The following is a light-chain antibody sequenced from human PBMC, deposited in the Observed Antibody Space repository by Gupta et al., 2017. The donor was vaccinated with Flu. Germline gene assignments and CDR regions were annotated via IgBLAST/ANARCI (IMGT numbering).Light chain of an antibody. CDR3: ASWDDSRYGPM. CDR1: SSNIGTNT. CDR2: SSN. Sequence: SVLPPPPSVSGTPGQRVTISCSGGSSNIGTNTVNWYQQLPGTAPKLLMYSSNQRPSGVPDRFSGSKSGTSAALAISGLQSEDVADYYCASWDDSRYGPMFGGGTKLTVL. V-gene: IGLV1-44*01. J-gene: IGLJ3*02.